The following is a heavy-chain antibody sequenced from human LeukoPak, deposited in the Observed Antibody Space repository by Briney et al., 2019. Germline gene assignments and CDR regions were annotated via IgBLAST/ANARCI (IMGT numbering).Heavy chain of an antibody. Sequence: GGSLRLSCAASGFTFDDHDMHWVRQAPGKGLEWVSGITWDSSITAYADSVKGRFTISRDNAKNSLYLEMNSLRAEDTAVYYCYCAVEDYWGQGTLVTVSS. V-gene: IGHV3-9*01. J-gene: IGHJ4*02. CDR3: YCAVEDY. CDR1: GFTFDDHD. CDR2: ITWDSSIT. D-gene: IGHD2-15*01.